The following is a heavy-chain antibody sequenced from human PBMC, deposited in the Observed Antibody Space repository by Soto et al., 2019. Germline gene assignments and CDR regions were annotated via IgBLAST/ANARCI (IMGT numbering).Heavy chain of an antibody. CDR2: TYCRSKWYN. J-gene: IGHJ3*02. CDR1: GDSVSNNSAA. V-gene: IGHV6-1*01. D-gene: IGHD4-17*01. Sequence: SQTLSLTCAISGDSVSNNSAAWNWIRQSPSRGLEWLGRTYCRSKWYNDYAVSVKSRIIINPDTSKNQFSLQLNSVTPEDTAVYYCARERYGDYGRGTFDIWGQGTMVTV. CDR3: ARERYGDYGRGTFDI.